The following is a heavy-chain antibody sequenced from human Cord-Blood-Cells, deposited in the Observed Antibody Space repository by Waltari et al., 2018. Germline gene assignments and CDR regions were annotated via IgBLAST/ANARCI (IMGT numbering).Heavy chain of an antibody. D-gene: IGHD3-16*01. J-gene: IGHJ4*02. V-gene: IGHV1-69*01. Sequence: QVQLVQSGAEVKKPGCSVKVSCKASGGTFSSYAISWGRQAPGQWLEWMGGIIPIFGTANYAQKFQGRVTITADESTSTAYMEPSSLRSEDTAVYYCARDLGDGYVDYWGQGTLVTVSS. CDR3: ARDLGDGYVDY. CDR2: IIPIFGTA. CDR1: GGTFSSYA.